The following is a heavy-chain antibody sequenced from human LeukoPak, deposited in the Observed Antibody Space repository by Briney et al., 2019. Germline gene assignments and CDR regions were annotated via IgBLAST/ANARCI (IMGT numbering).Heavy chain of an antibody. Sequence: GSLRLSCAASGFTFSAYSMNWVRQAPGKGLEWISYIGISSGNTKYADSVKGRFTISGDKAKNSLYLQMNSLRVEDTAVYYCARDYKYAFDNWGQGTLVTVSS. J-gene: IGHJ4*02. CDR3: ARDYKYAFDN. CDR1: GFTFSAYS. D-gene: IGHD5-24*01. CDR2: IGISSGNT. V-gene: IGHV3-48*01.